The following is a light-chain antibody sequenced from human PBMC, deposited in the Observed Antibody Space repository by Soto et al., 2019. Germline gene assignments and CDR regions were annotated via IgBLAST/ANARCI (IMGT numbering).Light chain of an antibody. V-gene: IGLV2-23*01. Sequence: QSALTQPASVSGSPGQSITISFTGTSSDVGSYNLVSWYQQHPGKAPKLLIYDGSKRPSGVSNRLSGSKSGNTASLTISGLHAEDAADYYCCSYAGSRVFGGGTKLTVL. CDR1: SSDVGSYNL. CDR3: CSYAGSRV. CDR2: DGS. J-gene: IGLJ3*02.